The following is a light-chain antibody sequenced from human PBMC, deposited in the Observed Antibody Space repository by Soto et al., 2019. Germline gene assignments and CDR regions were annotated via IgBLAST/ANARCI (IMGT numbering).Light chain of an antibody. CDR2: DAS. V-gene: IGKV1-5*01. J-gene: IGKJ1*01. Sequence: DIQMTQSPSTLSASAGDTFTITCRASQSISSWLAWYQQKPGKAPKFLIYDASNLESGVPSRFSGSGSGTEFTLTISSLQPDDFATYYCQQYSSYWTFGQGTKVDI. CDR1: QSISSW. CDR3: QQYSSYWT.